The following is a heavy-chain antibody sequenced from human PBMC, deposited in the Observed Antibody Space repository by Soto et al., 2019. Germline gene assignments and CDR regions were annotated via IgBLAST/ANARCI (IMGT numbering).Heavy chain of an antibody. CDR1: GGTFSSYA. Sequence: ASVKVSCKASGGTFSSYAISWVRQAPGQGLEWMGGIIPIFGTANYAQKFQGRVTITADESTSTAYMELSSLRSEDTAVYYCARGDYHGSGSYYLRSYYYGMDVWGQGTTVTVSS. CDR2: IIPIFGTA. D-gene: IGHD3-10*01. CDR3: ARGDYHGSGSYYLRSYYYGMDV. J-gene: IGHJ6*02. V-gene: IGHV1-69*13.